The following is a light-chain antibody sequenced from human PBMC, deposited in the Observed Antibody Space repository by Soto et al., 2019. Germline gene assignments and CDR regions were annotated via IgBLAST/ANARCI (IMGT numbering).Light chain of an antibody. CDR1: SSDVGAYNY. CDR2: DVS. Sequence: QSALTQPRSVSGSPGQSVTISCTGTSSDVGAYNYVSWYQQHPGKAPRVMIYDVSKQPSGVPDRFSGSKSGNTASLTISGLQAEDEADYYCCSYAGSYSWVFGGGTKVTVL. J-gene: IGLJ3*02. CDR3: CSYAGSYSWV. V-gene: IGLV2-11*01.